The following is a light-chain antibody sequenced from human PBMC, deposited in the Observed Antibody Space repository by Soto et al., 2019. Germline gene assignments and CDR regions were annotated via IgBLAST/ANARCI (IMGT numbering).Light chain of an antibody. CDR1: SSDVGGYNY. J-gene: IGLJ2*01. Sequence: QSAPTQPPSASGSPGQSVTISCTGTSSDVGGYNYVSWYQQHPGKAPKLMIYDVNKRPPGVPDRFSGSKSGNTASLTVSGLQAEDEADYYCSSYAGSNGVVFGGGTKLTVL. CDR2: DVN. CDR3: SSYAGSNGVV. V-gene: IGLV2-8*01.